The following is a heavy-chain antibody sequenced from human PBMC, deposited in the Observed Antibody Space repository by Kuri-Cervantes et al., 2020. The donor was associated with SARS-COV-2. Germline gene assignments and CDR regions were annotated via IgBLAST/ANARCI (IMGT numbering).Heavy chain of an antibody. D-gene: IGHD2-8*01. Sequence: GGSLRLSCAASGFTVSSSYMSWVRQAPGKGLEWVSIIYAGGGTYYADSVKGQFTISGDISKNTVFLQMNRLRPEDTAVYYCARSCTYARCSEYFQHWGQGTLVTVSS. CDR1: GFTVSSSY. CDR3: ARSCTYARCSEYFQH. CDR2: IYAGGGT. J-gene: IGHJ1*01. V-gene: IGHV3-53*05.